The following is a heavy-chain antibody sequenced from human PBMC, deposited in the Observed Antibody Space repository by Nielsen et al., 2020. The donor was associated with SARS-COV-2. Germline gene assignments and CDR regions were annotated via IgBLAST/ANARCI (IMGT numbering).Heavy chain of an antibody. J-gene: IGHJ4*02. Sequence: GESLKISCAASGFTVSSNYMSWVRQAPGKGLEWVSVIYSGGSTYYADSVKGRFTISRHNSKNTLYLQMNSLRAEDTAVYYCARDTGGYSYGWHGYFDYWGQGTLVTVSS. CDR2: IYSGGST. CDR1: GFTVSSNY. CDR3: ARDTGGYSYGWHGYFDY. V-gene: IGHV3-53*04. D-gene: IGHD5-18*01.